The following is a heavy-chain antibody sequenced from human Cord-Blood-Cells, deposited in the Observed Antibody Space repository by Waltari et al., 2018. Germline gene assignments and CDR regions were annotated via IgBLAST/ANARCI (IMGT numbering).Heavy chain of an antibody. V-gene: IGHV1-69*06. Sequence: VPLLQPVAVVTTPGSSVKAYCKASGGAFPGSAICWVRQAPGLGLEWLGGIIPIFGTANYAQKFQGRVTITADKSTSTAYMELSSLRSEDTAVYYCAFDLVATIQQMAWGQGTLVTVSS. D-gene: IGHD5-12*01. CDR2: IIPIFGTA. CDR1: GGAFPGSA. CDR3: AFDLVATIQQMA. J-gene: IGHJ4*02.